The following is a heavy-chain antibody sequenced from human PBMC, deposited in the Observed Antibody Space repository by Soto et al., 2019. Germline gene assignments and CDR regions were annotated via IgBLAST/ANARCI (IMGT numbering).Heavy chain of an antibody. CDR1: GGSISSGGYY. Sequence: QVQLQESGPGLVKPSQTLSLTCTVSGGSISSGGYYWSWIRQHPGKGLEWIGHIYYSGSTYYNPSLKSRVTISVDTSKNQFSLKLSSVTAADTAVYYCARIIAAANDYYYYGMDVWGQGTTVTVSS. CDR2: IYYSGST. D-gene: IGHD6-13*01. J-gene: IGHJ6*02. V-gene: IGHV4-31*03. CDR3: ARIIAAANDYYYYGMDV.